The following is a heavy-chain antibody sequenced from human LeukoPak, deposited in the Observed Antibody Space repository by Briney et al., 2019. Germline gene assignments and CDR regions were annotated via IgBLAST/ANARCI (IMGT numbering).Heavy chain of an antibody. D-gene: IGHD3-22*01. Sequence: SETLSLTCTVSGGSISSGDYYWSWIRQPPGKGLEWIGYIYYSGSAYYNPSLKSRVTISVDTSKNQFSLKLSSVTAADTAVYYCARGSYYYDSSGYRPPYWYFDLWGRGTLVTVSS. CDR1: GGSISSGDYY. J-gene: IGHJ2*01. V-gene: IGHV4-30-4*01. CDR2: IYYSGSA. CDR3: ARGSYYYDSSGYRPPYWYFDL.